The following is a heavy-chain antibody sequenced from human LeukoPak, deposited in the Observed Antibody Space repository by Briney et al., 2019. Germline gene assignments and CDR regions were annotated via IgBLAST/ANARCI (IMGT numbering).Heavy chain of an antibody. V-gene: IGHV4-61*10. CDR2: IYSRGST. D-gene: IGHD2-2*01. CDR3: ARANIVVVPAALVWFDP. J-gene: IGHJ5*02. Sequence: PSETLSLTCTVSGGSISSGSSYWSWIRQPAGKGLEWIGRIYSRGSTNYNPSLKSRVTISVDTSKNQFSLKLSSVTAADTAVYYCARANIVVVPAALVWFDPWGQGTLVTVSS. CDR1: GGSISSGSSY.